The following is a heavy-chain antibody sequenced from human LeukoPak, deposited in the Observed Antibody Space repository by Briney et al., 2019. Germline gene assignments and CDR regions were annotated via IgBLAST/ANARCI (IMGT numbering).Heavy chain of an antibody. J-gene: IGHJ4*02. Sequence: GASVKVSCKASGGTFSSYAISWVRQAPGQGLEWMGRIIPILGIANYAQKFQGRVTITADKSTSTAYMELSSLRSEDTAVYYCATVPLGVVIIGTLVSLDYWGQGTLVTVSS. CDR3: ATVPLGVVIIGTLVSLDY. D-gene: IGHD3-3*01. CDR2: IIPILGIA. CDR1: GGTFSSYA. V-gene: IGHV1-69*04.